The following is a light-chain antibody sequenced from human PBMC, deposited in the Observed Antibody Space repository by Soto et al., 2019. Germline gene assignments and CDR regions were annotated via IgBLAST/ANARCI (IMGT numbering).Light chain of an antibody. CDR3: SSYTSSSPYV. CDR2: EVT. V-gene: IGLV2-14*01. Sequence: QSVLAQPASVSGSRGQSITMSCTGTSSDVGGYKFVSWYQQHPGKAPKLMIYEVTNRPSGVSNRFSGSKSGNTASLTISGLQAEDEADYYCSSYTSSSPYVFGTGTKVTVL. J-gene: IGLJ1*01. CDR1: SSDVGGYKF.